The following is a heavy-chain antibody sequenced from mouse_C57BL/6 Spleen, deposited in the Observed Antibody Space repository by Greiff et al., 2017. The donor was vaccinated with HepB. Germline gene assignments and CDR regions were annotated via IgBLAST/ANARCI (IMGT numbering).Heavy chain of an antibody. CDR3: VRGTTVVAMDY. CDR2: IRSKSNNYAT. V-gene: IGHV10-1*01. J-gene: IGHJ4*01. D-gene: IGHD1-1*01. CDR1: GFSFNTYA. Sequence: VQLKESGGGLVQPKGSLKLSCAASGFSFNTYAMNWVRQAPGKGLEWVARIRSKSNNYATYYADSVKDRFTISRDDSESMLYLQMNNLKTEDTAMYYCVRGTTVVAMDYWGQGTSVTVSS.